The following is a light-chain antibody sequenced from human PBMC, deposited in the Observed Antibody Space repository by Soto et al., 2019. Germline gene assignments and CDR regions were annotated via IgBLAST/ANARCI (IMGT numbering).Light chain of an antibody. CDR1: QSVSTK. CDR3: QQYNKWPPLT. CDR2: GAS. J-gene: IGKJ4*01. V-gene: IGKV3-15*01. Sequence: EVVMTQSPATLSVSAGETVTLSCRASQSVSTKLAWYQQKPGLAPRLLIFGASTRATGVPARFSGSGSGTEFTLTISSLQSEDFALYYCQQYNKWPPLTFGGGTKVEIK.